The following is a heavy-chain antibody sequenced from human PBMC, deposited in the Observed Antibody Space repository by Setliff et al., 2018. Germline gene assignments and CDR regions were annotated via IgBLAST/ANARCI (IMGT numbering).Heavy chain of an antibody. CDR1: GYIFRDYY. D-gene: IGHD3-9*01. CDR3: AGPFDVGPYPRPIDGLDL. J-gene: IGHJ3*01. CDR2: INPNSGGR. Sequence: ASVKVSCKASGYIFRDYYIHWVRQAPGQGLEWMGWINPNSGGREYAEAFQGRVTMTGDTSIRTAFMKLSGLTSDDTAVYYCAGPFDVGPYPRPIDGLDLWGQGTRVTVSS. V-gene: IGHV1-2*02.